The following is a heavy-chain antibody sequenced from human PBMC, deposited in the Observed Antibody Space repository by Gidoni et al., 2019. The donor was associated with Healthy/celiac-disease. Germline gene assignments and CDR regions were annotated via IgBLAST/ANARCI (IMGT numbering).Heavy chain of an antibody. CDR2: ISGSGGST. D-gene: IGHD3-10*01. Sequence: EVQLLDPGGGLLQPGGSLRLPCSASGFPSSSYAMSWFRQAPGKGVEGVSAISGSGGSTYYADSVKGRFTISRDNSKNTMYLQMNSLRAEDTAVYYCAKVTMVRGVIIILWGQGTLVTVSS. CDR3: AKVTMVRGVIIIL. J-gene: IGHJ4*02. CDR1: GFPSSSYA. V-gene: IGHV3-23*01.